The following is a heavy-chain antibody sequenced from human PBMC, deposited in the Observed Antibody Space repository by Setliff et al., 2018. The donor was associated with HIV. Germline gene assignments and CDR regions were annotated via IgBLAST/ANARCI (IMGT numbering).Heavy chain of an antibody. Sequence: SETLSLTCAVDGGSFRGYSWGWIRQPPGKGREWSGEINHSGSTNYNPSRKSRVTISVDTSKRQFSLNLTSVTAADTAVYYCARGPPAEDYYYYMDVWDKGTTVTVSS. CDR3: ARGPPAEDYYYYMDV. V-gene: IGHV4-34*01. J-gene: IGHJ6*03. CDR2: INHSGST. CDR1: GGSFRGYS.